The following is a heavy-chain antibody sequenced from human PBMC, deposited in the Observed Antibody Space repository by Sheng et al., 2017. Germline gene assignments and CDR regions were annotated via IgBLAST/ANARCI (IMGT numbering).Heavy chain of an antibody. V-gene: IGHV3-21*01. Sequence: EVQLVESGGGLVKPGGSLRLSCAASGFTFSSYSMNWVRQAPGKGLEWVSSISSSSSYIYYADSVKGRFTISRDNAKNSLYLQMNSLRAEDTAVYYCARGSGSYWGYYYYYYMDVWGKGTTVTVSS. CDR1: GFTFSSYS. CDR3: ARGSGSYWGYYYYYYMDV. CDR2: ISSSSSYI. J-gene: IGHJ6*03. D-gene: IGHD1-26*01.